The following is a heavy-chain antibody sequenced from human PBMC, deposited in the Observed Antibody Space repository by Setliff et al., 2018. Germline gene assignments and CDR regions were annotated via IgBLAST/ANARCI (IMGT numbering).Heavy chain of an antibody. CDR3: ARADHLVTTTFDY. J-gene: IGHJ4*01. CDR1: GYTFTGYY. D-gene: IGHD4-17*01. Sequence: ASVKVSCKASGYTFTGYYIHWVRQAPGQGLEWMGWINTYTGNPTYAQGFTGRFVFSLDTSVSTAYLQISSLQAEDTAVYYCARADHLVTTTFDYWGQGTLVTVSS. CDR2: INTYTGNP. V-gene: IGHV7-4-1*02.